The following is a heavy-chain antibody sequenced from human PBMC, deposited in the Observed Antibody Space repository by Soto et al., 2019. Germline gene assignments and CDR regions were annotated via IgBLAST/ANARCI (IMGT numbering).Heavy chain of an antibody. V-gene: IGHV1-69*06. CDR2: IIPIFGTA. J-gene: IGHJ6*02. D-gene: IGHD6-6*01. CDR3: ARSLGYSSSPLTYYYYYYGMDV. Sequence: WASVKVSCKASGGTFSSYAISWVRQAPGQGLEWMGGIIPIFGTANYAQKFQGRVTITADKSTSTAYMELSSLRSEDTAVYYCARSLGYSSSPLTYYYYYYGMDVWGQGTTVTVSS. CDR1: GGTFSSYA.